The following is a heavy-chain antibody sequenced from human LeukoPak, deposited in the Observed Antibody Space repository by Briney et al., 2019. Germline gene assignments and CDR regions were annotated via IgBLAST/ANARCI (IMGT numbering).Heavy chain of an antibody. V-gene: IGHV4-4*07. D-gene: IGHD2-15*01. CDR2: IYNSGS. CDR1: GASITTFY. Sequence: SETLSLTCSVSGASITTFYWSWIRQPAGKGLEWVGRIYNSGSSYNPSLKGRVTMSADRSKNQFFLTLTSVTAADTALHYCAREDCPGGSCHLGFDPWGQGTLVTVSS. CDR3: AREDCPGGSCHLGFDP. J-gene: IGHJ5*02.